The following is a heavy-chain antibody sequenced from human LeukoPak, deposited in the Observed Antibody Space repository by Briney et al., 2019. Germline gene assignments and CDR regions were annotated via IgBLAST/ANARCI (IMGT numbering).Heavy chain of an antibody. CDR1: GGSISSSSYY. CDR3: ATRRPYCSSGSCSYAFDI. V-gene: IGHV4-39*07. CDR2: MYYSGST. D-gene: IGHD2-15*01. Sequence: SETLSLTCTVSGGSISSSSYYWGWIRQPRGKGLEGIGNMYYSGSTYYNPSLKSRVTISVDTSKNQFSLKLSSVTAADTAVYYCATRRPYCSSGSCSYAFDIWGQGTMVTVSS. J-gene: IGHJ3*02.